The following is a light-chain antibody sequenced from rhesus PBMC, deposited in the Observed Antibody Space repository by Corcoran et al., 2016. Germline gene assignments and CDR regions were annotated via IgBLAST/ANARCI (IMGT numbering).Light chain of an antibody. V-gene: IGKV3-53*02. CDR2: GAT. Sequence: QVILTQSPATLSLSPGERATLSGRASQSVSSYLAWYQQKPGQAPKLLLYGATSRVTGIPDRVSGIGSGTEVTLTISSLEPEDFAVYYFQKYSSSPFTFGPGTKRAIK. CDR3: QKYSSSPFT. CDR1: QSVSSY. J-gene: IGKJ3*01.